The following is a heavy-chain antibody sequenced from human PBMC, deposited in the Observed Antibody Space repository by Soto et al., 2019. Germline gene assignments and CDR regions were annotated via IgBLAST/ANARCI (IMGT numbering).Heavy chain of an antibody. CDR1: GGSISGGGDY. CDR2: IYYSGST. J-gene: IGHJ4*02. V-gene: IGHV4-31*03. Sequence: QVPLQESGPGLVKPSQPLSLTCTVSGGSISGGGDYWGGIRQHTGKGLERIGYIYYSGSTFYNPARHSRVTISVDTSENQFSLRLTSVTAAETAVYYCARAGRYYFDLWGQGNLVTVSS. D-gene: IGHD2-15*01. CDR3: ARAGRYYFDL.